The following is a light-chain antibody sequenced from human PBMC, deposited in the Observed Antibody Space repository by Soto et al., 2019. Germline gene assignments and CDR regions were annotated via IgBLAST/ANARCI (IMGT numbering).Light chain of an antibody. Sequence: DIHMTQSPSTLSASVGDIVTITCRASQSISSWLAWYQQKPGKAPKLLIYKASSLESGVPSRFSGSGSGTEFTLTISSLQPDDFATYYCQQYNSYPWTFGQGTKV. J-gene: IGKJ1*01. CDR1: QSISSW. CDR2: KAS. CDR3: QQYNSYPWT. V-gene: IGKV1-5*03.